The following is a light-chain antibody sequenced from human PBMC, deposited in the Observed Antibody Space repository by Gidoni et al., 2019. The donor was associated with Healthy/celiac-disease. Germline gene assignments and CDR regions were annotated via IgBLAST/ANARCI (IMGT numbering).Light chain of an antibody. Sequence: DIQMTQSPSTLSASVGDRVTITCRASQSISSWLAWYQQQPGKAPKLLIYKASSLESGVPSRFSGSGSGTEFTLTISSLQPDDFATYYCQQYHRYPWTFGQGTKVEIK. CDR2: KAS. V-gene: IGKV1-5*03. CDR1: QSISSW. CDR3: QQYHRYPWT. J-gene: IGKJ1*01.